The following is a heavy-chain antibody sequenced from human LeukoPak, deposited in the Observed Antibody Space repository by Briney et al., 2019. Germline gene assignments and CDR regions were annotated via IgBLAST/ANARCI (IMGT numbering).Heavy chain of an antibody. CDR2: ISYDGRKK. V-gene: IGHV3-30*01. CDR3: ARSDYYDSSGYLGY. Sequence: GGSLRLSCAASGFTFSSYARHWVRQAPGKGLEWVAVISYDGRKKYYADSVKGRFTISRDNSQNTLYLQMNSLRAEDTAVYYCARSDYYDSSGYLGYWGQGTLVTVSS. J-gene: IGHJ4*02. D-gene: IGHD3-22*01. CDR1: GFTFSSYA.